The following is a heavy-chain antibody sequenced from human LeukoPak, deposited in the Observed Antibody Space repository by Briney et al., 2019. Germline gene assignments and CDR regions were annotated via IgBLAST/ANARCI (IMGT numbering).Heavy chain of an antibody. Sequence: GRSLRLSCAASGFTFSSYGMHWVRQAPGEGLEWVAAIWYDGSNKYYADSVKGRFTISRDNSKNTLYLQMNSLRAEDTAVYYCAKSGPDYGDYYYYYYMDVWGKGTTVTVSS. D-gene: IGHD4-17*01. CDR3: AKSGPDYGDYYYYYYMDV. V-gene: IGHV3-33*06. J-gene: IGHJ6*03. CDR1: GFTFSSYG. CDR2: IWYDGSNK.